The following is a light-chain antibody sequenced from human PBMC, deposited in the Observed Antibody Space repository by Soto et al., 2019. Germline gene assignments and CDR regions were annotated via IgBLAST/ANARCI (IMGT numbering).Light chain of an antibody. J-gene: IGLJ1*01. CDR2: HVS. CDR3: SSYTSTSTYV. Sequence: QSVLTQPASVSGSPGQSIAISCTGTSSDVGGYNYVSWYQQYPGKAPKLMIYHVSNRPSGVSNRSSGSKSGNSASLTISGLQAEDEADYYCSSYTSTSTYVFGTGTKVTVL. V-gene: IGLV2-14*01. CDR1: SSDVGGYNY.